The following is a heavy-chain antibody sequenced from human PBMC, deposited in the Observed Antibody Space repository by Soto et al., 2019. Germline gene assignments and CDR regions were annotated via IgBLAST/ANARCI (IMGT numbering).Heavy chain of an antibody. J-gene: IGHJ4*02. CDR1: GFSLITTGVA. CDR3: AHRLARPYYYDSRRSRFYD. D-gene: IGHD3-22*01. V-gene: IGHV2-5*02. Sequence: SGPTLVNPTQTLTLTCTVSGFSLITTGVAVGWIRQPPGKALEWLTLIYWDDGKRYSPSLKSRLTITKDTSKNQVVLTMTNMDPVDTATYHCAHRLARPYYYDSRRSRFYDWGKGTLVRVAS. CDR2: IYWDDGK.